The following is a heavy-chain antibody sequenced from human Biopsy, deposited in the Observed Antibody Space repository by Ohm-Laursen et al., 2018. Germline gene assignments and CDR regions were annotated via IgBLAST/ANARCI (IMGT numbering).Heavy chain of an antibody. V-gene: IGHV4-34*01. CDR1: GESFNGYY. Sequence: TLSLTCAVYGESFNGYYWSWIRQTPGKGLEWIGEINHSGRTNYNPSLKSRVTISVDTSKRQFYLELSSVTAADTAIYYCARVRGGFLEWFDYWGQGTLITVSS. D-gene: IGHD3-3*01. CDR2: INHSGRT. CDR3: ARVRGGFLEWFDY. J-gene: IGHJ5*01.